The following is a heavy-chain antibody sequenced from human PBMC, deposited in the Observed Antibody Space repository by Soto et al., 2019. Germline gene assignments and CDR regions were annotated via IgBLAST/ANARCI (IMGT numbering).Heavy chain of an antibody. CDR1: GDYINSGDYY. CDR2: IYKTGTS. D-gene: IGHD6-6*01. Sequence: QVHLEESGPGLVKASQTLTLTCTVSGDYINSGDYYWTWIRQSPGKGLEWLAYIYKTGTSYYNPSIRRSLFISIDMSTNRFSLQVTSVTGADTAFYYFARSLSASSGWFDPWCQGTLVTVSS. CDR3: ARSLSASSGWFDP. V-gene: IGHV4-30-4*01. J-gene: IGHJ5*02.